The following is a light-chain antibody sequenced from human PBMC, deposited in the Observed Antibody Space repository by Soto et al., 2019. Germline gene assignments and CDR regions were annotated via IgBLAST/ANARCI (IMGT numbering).Light chain of an antibody. CDR3: QQSYSTPRT. CDR2: AAS. Sequence: DIQMTQSPSSLSASVGDRVTITCRASQSISNYLSWYQQIPGKAPKLLIYAASTLRSGVSSRFSGSGSGTDFTLTISSLQPEDFATYYWQQSYSTPRTFGQGTKVEIK. CDR1: QSISNY. J-gene: IGKJ1*01. V-gene: IGKV1-39*01.